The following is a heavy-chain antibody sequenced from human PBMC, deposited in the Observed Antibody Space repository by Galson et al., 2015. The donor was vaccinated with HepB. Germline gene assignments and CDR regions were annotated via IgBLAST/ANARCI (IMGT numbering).Heavy chain of an antibody. V-gene: IGHV4-61*01. D-gene: IGHD6-13*01. Sequence: ETLSLTCTVSGGSISSSSYYWSWIRQPPGKGLEWIGYIYYSGSTNYNPSLKSRVTISVDTSKNQFSLKLSSVTAADTAVYYCARDRAAAGTPTGLMDVWGQGTTVTVSS. CDR1: GGSISSSSYY. CDR2: IYYSGST. CDR3: ARDRAAAGTPTGLMDV. J-gene: IGHJ6*02.